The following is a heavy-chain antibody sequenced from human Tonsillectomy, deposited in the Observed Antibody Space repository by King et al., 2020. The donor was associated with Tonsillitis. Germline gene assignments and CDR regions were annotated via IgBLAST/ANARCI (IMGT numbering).Heavy chain of an antibody. D-gene: IGHD3-10*01. Sequence: VQLVESGAEVKKPGASVKVSCRASGTTFSSYDINWVLQATGQGLEWMGWMNPNSGNTGFAQKFQGRVTMTRDTSISTAYMELSSLRSEDTAVYYCARSFGTTSRGFDLWGQGTMVTVSS. CDR3: ARSFGTTSRGFDL. V-gene: IGHV1-8*01. CDR2: MNPNSGNT. J-gene: IGHJ3*01. CDR1: GTTFSSYD.